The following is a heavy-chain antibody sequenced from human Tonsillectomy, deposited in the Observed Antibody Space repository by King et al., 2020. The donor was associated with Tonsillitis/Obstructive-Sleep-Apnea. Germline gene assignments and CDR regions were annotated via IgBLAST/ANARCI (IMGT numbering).Heavy chain of an antibody. Sequence: VQLQESGPGLVKPSETLSLSCTVSGASISSYYWNWIRQPPGKGLEWIGYMYYSGSTNYNPSLQSRVTISVDTSKNQFSLKLSSATAADTAVYYCAGPRKFGVAPYFDYWGQGTLVTVSS. V-gene: IGHV4-59*08. CDR3: AGPRKFGVAPYFDY. CDR1: GASISSYY. D-gene: IGHD3-3*01. J-gene: IGHJ4*02. CDR2: MYYSGST.